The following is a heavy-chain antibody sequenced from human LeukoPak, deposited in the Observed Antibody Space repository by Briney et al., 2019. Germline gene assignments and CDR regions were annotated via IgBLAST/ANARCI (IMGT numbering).Heavy chain of an antibody. CDR1: GFTFSNAW. Sequence: GGSLRLSCAASGFTFSNAWMSWVRQAPGKGLEWVGRIKSKTDGGTKDYAAPVKGRFTISRDDSKNTLYLQMNSLKTEDTAVYYCTTDLLIVAVPAAIDFNSDIWGQGTMVTVSS. CDR3: TTDLLIVAVPAAIDFNSDI. V-gene: IGHV3-15*01. J-gene: IGHJ3*02. D-gene: IGHD2-2*01. CDR2: IKSKTDGGTK.